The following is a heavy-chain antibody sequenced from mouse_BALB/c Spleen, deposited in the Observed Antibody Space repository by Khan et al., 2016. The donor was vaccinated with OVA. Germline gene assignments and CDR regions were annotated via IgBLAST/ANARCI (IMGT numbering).Heavy chain of an antibody. CDR3: ARRGLRWDFDY. J-gene: IGHJ2*01. D-gene: IGHD1-1*01. CDR1: GYTFINYW. Sequence: QVQLQQSGAELAKPGASVKMSCKASGYTFINYWIPWVQQRPGQGLEWIGYINPSTGYTEYNQNFKDKATLTADKSSSTAYMQLRSLTSEDSAVYYCARRGLRWDFDYWGQGTTLTVSS. CDR2: INPSTGYT. V-gene: IGHV1-7*01.